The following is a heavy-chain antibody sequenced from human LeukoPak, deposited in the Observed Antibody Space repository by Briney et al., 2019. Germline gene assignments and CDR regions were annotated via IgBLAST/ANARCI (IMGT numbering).Heavy chain of an antibody. CDR1: GFTFSEHY. D-gene: IGHD6-13*01. CDR3: AREGGSFYYFDY. J-gene: IGHJ4*02. Sequence: PGGSLRLSCAASGFTFSEHYMSWIRQVPGKGLEWVSYISSSGSTIYYADSVKGRFIISRDNAKNSLYLQMDSLRAEDTAVYYCAREGGSFYYFDYWGQGTLVTVSS. CDR2: ISSSGSTI. V-gene: IGHV3-11*04.